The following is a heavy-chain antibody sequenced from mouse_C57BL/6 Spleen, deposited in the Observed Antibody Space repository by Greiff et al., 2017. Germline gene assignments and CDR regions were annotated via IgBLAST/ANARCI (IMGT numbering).Heavy chain of an antibody. Sequence: QLKESGAELVKPGASVKMSCKASGYTFTTYPIEWMKQNHGKSLEWIGNFHPYNDDTKYNEKFKGKATLTVEKSSSTVYLELSRLTSDDSAVYYCARAYDYDWYFDVWGTGTTVTVSS. CDR2: FHPYNDDT. V-gene: IGHV1-47*01. J-gene: IGHJ1*03. CDR1: GYTFTTYP. D-gene: IGHD2-4*01. CDR3: ARAYDYDWYFDV.